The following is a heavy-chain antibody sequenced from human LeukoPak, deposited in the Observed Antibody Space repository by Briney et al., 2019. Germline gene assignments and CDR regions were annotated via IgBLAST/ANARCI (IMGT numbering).Heavy chain of an antibody. D-gene: IGHD3-3*01. CDR2: IYYSGST. V-gene: IGHV4-59*01. CDR3: ARVGMGDAFDI. J-gene: IGHJ3*02. CDR1: GGSISSYY. Sequence: SETLSLTCTVSGGSISSYYWSWIRQHPGKGLEWIGYIYYSGSTNYNPSLKSRVTISVDTSKNQFSLKLSSVTAADTAVYYCARVGMGDAFDIWGQGTMVTVSS.